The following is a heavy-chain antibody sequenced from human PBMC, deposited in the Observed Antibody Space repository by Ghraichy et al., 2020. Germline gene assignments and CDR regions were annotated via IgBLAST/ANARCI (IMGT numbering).Heavy chain of an antibody. J-gene: IGHJ4*02. V-gene: IGHV3-23*01. Sequence: GGSLRLSCVASGFTFSSYAMSWVRQAPGKGLEWVSAISGSGGTTYYADSVKGRFTISRDNSKNTLYMQMNSLRAEDTAVYYCAKDPRSSAVDYWGQGTLVTVSS. CDR3: AKDPRSSAVDY. CDR2: ISGSGGTT. CDR1: GFTFSSYA.